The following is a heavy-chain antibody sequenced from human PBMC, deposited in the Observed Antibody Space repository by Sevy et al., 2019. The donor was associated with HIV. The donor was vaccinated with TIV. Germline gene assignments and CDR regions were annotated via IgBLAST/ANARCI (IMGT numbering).Heavy chain of an antibody. V-gene: IGHV4-4*07. J-gene: IGHJ5*02. CDR1: GGSISSYY. CDR2: IYTSGST. CDR3: AREVIVVVPAAKGRFDP. D-gene: IGHD2-2*01. Sequence: SETLSLTCTVSGGSISSYYWSWIRQPAGKGLEWIGRIYTSGSTNYNPSLKSRVTMSVDTSKNQFSRKLSSVTAADTAVYYCAREVIVVVPAAKGRFDPWGQGTLVTVSS.